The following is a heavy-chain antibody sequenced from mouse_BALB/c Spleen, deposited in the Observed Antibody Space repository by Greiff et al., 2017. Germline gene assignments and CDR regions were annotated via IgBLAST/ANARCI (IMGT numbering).Heavy chain of an antibody. CDR2: IYPGDGDT. J-gene: IGHJ3*01. Sequence: VHLVESGPELVKPGASVKISCKASGYAFSSSWMNWVKQRPGQGLEWIGRIYPGDGDTNYNGKFKGKATLTADKSSSTAYMQLSSLTSVDSAVYFCARTNYYGSSWFAYWGQGTLVTVSA. CDR3: ARTNYYGSSWFAY. D-gene: IGHD1-1*01. V-gene: IGHV1-82*01. CDR1: GYAFSSSW.